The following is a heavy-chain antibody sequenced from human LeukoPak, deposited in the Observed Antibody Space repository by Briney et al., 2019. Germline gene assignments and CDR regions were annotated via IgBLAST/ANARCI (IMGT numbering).Heavy chain of an antibody. Sequence: ASVKVSCKASGYTFTNYGISWVRQAPGQGLEWMGWISPYNGNTNYAQNLQGRVTMTTDTSTSTAYMELRSLRSDDTGVFYCARDGVRLGWLQKPYHFDYWGQGTLVTVSS. CDR2: ISPYNGNT. V-gene: IGHV1-18*01. CDR1: GYTFTNYG. D-gene: IGHD5-24*01. J-gene: IGHJ4*02. CDR3: ARDGVRLGWLQKPYHFDY.